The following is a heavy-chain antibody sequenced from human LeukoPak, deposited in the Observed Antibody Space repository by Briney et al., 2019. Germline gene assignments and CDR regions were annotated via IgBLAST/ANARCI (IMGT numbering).Heavy chain of an antibody. CDR2: MNPNSGNT. Sequence: ASVXXXXKASGYTFNNYDIXXVRQAPGQGLXGIGWMNPNSGNTGYAQKFQGRFTLTRETFISTAYMELSSLRSDDTAVYYCVRAMAPLDTFNYQYAMDVWGQGTMVTVSS. V-gene: IGHV1-8*01. D-gene: IGHD5-24*01. J-gene: IGHJ6*02. CDR3: VRAMAPLDTFNYQYAMDV. CDR1: GYTFNNYD.